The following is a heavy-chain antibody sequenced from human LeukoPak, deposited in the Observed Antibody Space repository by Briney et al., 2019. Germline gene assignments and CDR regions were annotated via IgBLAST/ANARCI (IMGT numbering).Heavy chain of an antibody. CDR2: IYYSGST. CDR1: GGSISSGDYY. Sequence: SETLSLTRTVPGGSISSGDYYWSWIRQHPGKGLEWIGYIYYSGSTYCNPSLKSRVTISVDTSKNQFSLKLSSVTAADTAVYYCARDDYYGSGRFDPWGQGTLVTVSS. CDR3: ARDDYYGSGRFDP. V-gene: IGHV4-31*03. D-gene: IGHD3-10*01. J-gene: IGHJ5*02.